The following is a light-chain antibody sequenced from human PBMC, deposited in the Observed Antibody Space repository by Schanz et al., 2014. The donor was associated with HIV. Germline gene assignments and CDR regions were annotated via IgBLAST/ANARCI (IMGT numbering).Light chain of an antibody. V-gene: IGKV3-20*01. CDR3: QQYHSSRGT. J-gene: IGKJ4*01. CDR2: GAS. Sequence: IVLTQSPGTLSLSPGERATLSCRASQSLGSNFVAWYQQKPGQAPRLLIFGASNRATGVPDRFIGSESGTDFTLTISRLEPEDFAVYYCQQYHSSRGTFGGGTKVELK. CDR1: QSLGSNF.